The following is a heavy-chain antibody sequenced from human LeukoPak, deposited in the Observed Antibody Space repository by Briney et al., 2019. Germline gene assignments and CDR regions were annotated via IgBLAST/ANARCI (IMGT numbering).Heavy chain of an antibody. CDR1: GFTFSSYW. D-gene: IGHD3-22*01. V-gene: IGHV3-74*01. CDR2: VNSGGSST. Sequence: GGSLRLSCAASGFTFSSYWMHWVRQAPGKGLVWVSRVNSGGSSTSYADSVKGRFTISRDNAKNTLYLQMNSLRAEDTAVYYCARASDSSGYYDYWGQGTLVTVSS. CDR3: ARASDSSGYYDY. J-gene: IGHJ4*02.